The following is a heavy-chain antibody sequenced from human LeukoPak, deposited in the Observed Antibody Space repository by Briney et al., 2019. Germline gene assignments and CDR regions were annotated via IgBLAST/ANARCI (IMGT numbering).Heavy chain of an antibody. D-gene: IGHD5-18*01. CDR3: ARGDGNVDTAY. Sequence: SETLSLTCAVYGGSFSGYYWSWIRQPPGKGLEWIGEINHSGSTNYNPSLKSRVTISVDTSKNQFSLKLSSVTAADTAVYYCARGDGNVDTAYWGQGTLVTVSS. CDR1: GGSFSGYY. V-gene: IGHV4-34*01. J-gene: IGHJ4*02. CDR2: INHSGST.